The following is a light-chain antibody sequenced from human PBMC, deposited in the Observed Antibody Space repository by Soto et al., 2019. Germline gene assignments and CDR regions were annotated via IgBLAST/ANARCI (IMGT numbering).Light chain of an antibody. Sequence: DIQMTQSPSSLSASVGDRVTITCRASQSISSYLNWYQQKPGKAPKLLIYAASSLQSGVPSRFSGSGSGTDFTLTISRLQPEDFETFYCQQSYSTPLCTFGQGTKLEIK. J-gene: IGKJ2*02. V-gene: IGKV1-39*01. CDR3: QQSYSTPLCT. CDR1: QSISSY. CDR2: AAS.